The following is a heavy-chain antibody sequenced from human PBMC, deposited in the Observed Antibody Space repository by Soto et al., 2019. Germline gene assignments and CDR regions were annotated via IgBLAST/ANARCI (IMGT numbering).Heavy chain of an antibody. CDR2: INHRGSI. V-gene: IGHV4-34*01. Sequence: QVQLQQWGAGLLKPSETLSLNCAVYGGSFSGYYWSWIRQPPGKGLEWMGEINHRGSINYSPSLQSRVTRSLDTSKNQFNLTLNSVTAADTAVFSCARGCRMRIPAASGRDYYYHGLAVWGHGTAVTVSS. D-gene: IGHD2-15*01. J-gene: IGHJ6*02. CDR1: GGSFSGYY. CDR3: ARGCRMRIPAASGRDYYYHGLAV.